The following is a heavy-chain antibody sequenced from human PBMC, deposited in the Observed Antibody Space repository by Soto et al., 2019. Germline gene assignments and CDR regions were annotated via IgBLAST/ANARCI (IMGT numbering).Heavy chain of an antibody. V-gene: IGHV6-1*01. D-gene: IGHD1-26*01. CDR2: TYYRSKWYN. Sequence: SPTLSLPCAISGDSVSSNSAAWNWIRQSPSRGLEWLGRTYYRSKWYNDYAVSVKSRITINPDTSKNQFALQLNSVTPEDTAVYYCARDRSGSYWRARLYYFDYWGQGTLVTVSS. J-gene: IGHJ4*02. CDR1: GDSVSSNSAA. CDR3: ARDRSGSYWRARLYYFDY.